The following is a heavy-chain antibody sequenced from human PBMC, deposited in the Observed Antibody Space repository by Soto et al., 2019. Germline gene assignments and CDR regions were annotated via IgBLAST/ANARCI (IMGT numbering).Heavy chain of an antibody. J-gene: IGHJ6*02. Sequence: QVQLQESGPGLVKPSQTLSLTCTVSGGSISSGSYYWSWIRQHPGKGLEWIGYIYYNGNTYYNPSLSRRVTLSLDTSKNQFSLKLTSVTAADTAVYYCARDGVGAMGMGEMDVWGQGTTVTVSS. CDR3: ARDGVGAMGMGEMDV. CDR2: IYYNGNT. D-gene: IGHD1-26*01. CDR1: GGSISSGSYY. V-gene: IGHV4-31*03.